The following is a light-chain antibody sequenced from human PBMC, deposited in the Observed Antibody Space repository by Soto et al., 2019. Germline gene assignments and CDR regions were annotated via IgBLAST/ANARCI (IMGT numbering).Light chain of an antibody. CDR1: QSISSY. J-gene: IGKJ2*01. Sequence: DIQMTQSPASLSASVGDRVTITCRASQSISSYLNWYQQKQGKAPTRLIYAASSLQSGVPSRFSGSGSGTDFTLTISSLQPEDFATYYCQQSYSTPLHTFGQGTKLEIK. CDR3: QQSYSTPLHT. CDR2: AAS. V-gene: IGKV1-39*01.